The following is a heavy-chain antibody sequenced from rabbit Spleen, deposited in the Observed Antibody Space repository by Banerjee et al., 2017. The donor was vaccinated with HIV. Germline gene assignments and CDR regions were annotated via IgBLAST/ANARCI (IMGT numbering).Heavy chain of an antibody. CDR3: ARDLPGVIGWNFNL. CDR2: IDSGSSGFT. CDR1: GVSFSSSSY. J-gene: IGHJ4*01. D-gene: IGHD1-1*01. V-gene: IGHV1S40*01. Sequence: QSLEESGGDLVKPGASLTLTCTASGVSFSSSSYMCWVRQAPGKGLEWIACIDSGSSGFTYFASWAKGRFTISKTSSTTVTLQMTSLTVADTATYFCARDLPGVIGWNFNLWGQGTLVTVS.